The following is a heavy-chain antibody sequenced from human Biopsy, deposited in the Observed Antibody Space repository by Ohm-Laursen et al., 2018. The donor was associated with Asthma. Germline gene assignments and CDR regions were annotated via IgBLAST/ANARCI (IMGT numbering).Heavy chain of an antibody. CDR1: GYSLTDLS. V-gene: IGHV1-24*01. D-gene: IGHD4-17*01. Sequence: ASVKVSCTISGYSLTDLSMHWVRQAPGHGLEWMGGHDHEEGGTVNAWRFQGRVTMTEDTSTDTAYMELTSLSSEDTAVYYCASDFPKDYVRYNFQFWGQGTLVTVSS. CDR2: HDHEEGGT. CDR3: ASDFPKDYVRYNFQF. J-gene: IGHJ4*02.